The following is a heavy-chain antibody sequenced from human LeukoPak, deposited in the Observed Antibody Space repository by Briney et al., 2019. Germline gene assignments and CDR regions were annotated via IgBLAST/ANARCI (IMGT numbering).Heavy chain of an antibody. D-gene: IGHD2/OR15-2a*01. Sequence: GRSLRLSCAAAGFTFSSYAINWVRQAPRDGLGWGSAINGRGDNTYHADSVKGRFTISRDNSKSTLFLQMNSLSAEDTAIYYCAKDRVSPGFNLFDPWGQGTLVTVSS. CDR3: AKDRVSPGFNLFDP. V-gene: IGHV3-23*01. CDR1: GFTFSSYA. J-gene: IGHJ5*02. CDR2: INGRGDNT.